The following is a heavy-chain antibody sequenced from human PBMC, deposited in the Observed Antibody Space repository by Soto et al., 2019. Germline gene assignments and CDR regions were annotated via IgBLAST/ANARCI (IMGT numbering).Heavy chain of an antibody. J-gene: IGHJ6*02. Sequence: SVKVSCKASGGTFSSYAISWVRQAPGQRLEWMGGIIPIFGTANYAQKFQGRVTITADESTSTAYMELSSLRSEDTAVYYCASGAGVWFGGPYGMDVWGQGTTVTVSS. CDR3: ASGAGVWFGGPYGMDV. CDR1: GGTFSSYA. D-gene: IGHD3-10*01. CDR2: IIPIFGTA. V-gene: IGHV1-69*13.